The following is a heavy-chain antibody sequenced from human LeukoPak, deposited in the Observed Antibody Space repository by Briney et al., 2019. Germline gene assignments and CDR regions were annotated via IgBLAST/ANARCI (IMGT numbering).Heavy chain of an antibody. D-gene: IGHD2-2*01. V-gene: IGHV1-18*01. J-gene: IGHJ5*02. CDR1: GYTFTSYG. CDR3: ARLTRYCSSTSCRNWFDP. Sequence: ASVKVSCKASGYTFTSYGISWVRQAPGQGLEWMGWISAYNGNTNYAQKLQGRVTMTTDTSTSTAYMELRSLRSDDTAAYYCARLTRYCSSTSCRNWFDPWGQGTLVTVSS. CDR2: ISAYNGNT.